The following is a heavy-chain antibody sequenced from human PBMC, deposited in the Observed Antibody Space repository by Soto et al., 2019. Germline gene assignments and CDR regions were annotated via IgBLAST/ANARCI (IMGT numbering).Heavy chain of an antibody. D-gene: IGHD2-2*01. CDR2: ISYDANNK. V-gene: IGHV3-30*18. Sequence: GGSLRLSCAASGFTFSSYGMHWVRQAPGKGLEWLAVISYDANNKYYADFVKGRFSISRDNSKNTLYLQMDSLRAEDTALYYCAKAYAVPAATASFDYWGQGTLVTVSS. J-gene: IGHJ4*02. CDR1: GFTFSSYG. CDR3: AKAYAVPAATASFDY.